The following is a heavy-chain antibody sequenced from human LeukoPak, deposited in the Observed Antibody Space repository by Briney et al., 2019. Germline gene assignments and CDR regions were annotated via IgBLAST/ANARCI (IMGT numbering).Heavy chain of an antibody. CDR2: IRYDGSNK. CDR3: AREGSYLDAFDI. CDR1: GFTFSSYG. J-gene: IGHJ3*02. Sequence: PGGSLRLSCAASGFTFSSYGMYWVRQAPGKGLEWVAFIRYDGSNKYYADSVKGRFTISRDNSKNTLYLQMNSLRPEDTAVYYCAREGSYLDAFDIWGQGTMVTVSS. V-gene: IGHV3-30*02. D-gene: IGHD1-26*01.